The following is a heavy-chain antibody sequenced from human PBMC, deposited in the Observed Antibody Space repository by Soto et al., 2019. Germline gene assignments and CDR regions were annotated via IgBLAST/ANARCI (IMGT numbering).Heavy chain of an antibody. CDR1: GFTFSSYA. CDR3: VTSRGYCSSTSCYLYYYYGMDV. CDR2: ISSNGGST. D-gene: IGHD2-2*01. J-gene: IGHJ6*02. Sequence: GGSLRLSCSASGFTFSSYAMHWVRQAPGKGLEYVSAISSNGGSTYYADSVKGRFTISRDNSENTLYLQMSSLRAEDTAVYYCVTSRGYCSSTSCYLYYYYGMDVWGQGTTVTVSS. V-gene: IGHV3-64D*06.